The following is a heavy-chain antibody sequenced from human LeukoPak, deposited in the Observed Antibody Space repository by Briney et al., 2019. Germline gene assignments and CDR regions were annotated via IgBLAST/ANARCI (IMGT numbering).Heavy chain of an antibody. CDR1: GFTFGNYG. CDR3: ARSYTRVFHFDY. D-gene: IGHD3-16*02. J-gene: IGHJ4*02. CDR2: INWNGGST. Sequence: GGSLRLSCAASGFTFGNYGMSWVRQAPGKGLEWVSGINWNGGSTGYADSVEGRFTISRDNAKNSQYLQMNSLRVEDTAVYYCARSYTRVFHFDYWGQGTLVTVSS. V-gene: IGHV3-20*04.